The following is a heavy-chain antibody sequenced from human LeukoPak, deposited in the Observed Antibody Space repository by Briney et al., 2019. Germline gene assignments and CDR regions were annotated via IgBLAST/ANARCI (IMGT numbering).Heavy chain of an antibody. CDR1: GFTFSDSS. V-gene: IGHV3-73*01. Sequence: GGSLRLSCAASGFTFSDSSIHWVRQASGKGLEWVGRIRSKANNFATAYAASVEGRFTISRDDSKNTAYLQMNSLKTEDTAPYYCTRLTMVRGLIIYFDFWGQGTLVTVSS. CDR2: IRSKANNFAT. J-gene: IGHJ4*02. CDR3: TRLTMVRGLIIYFDF. D-gene: IGHD3-10*01.